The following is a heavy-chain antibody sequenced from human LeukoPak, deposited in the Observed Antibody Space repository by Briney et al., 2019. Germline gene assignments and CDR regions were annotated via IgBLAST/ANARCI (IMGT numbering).Heavy chain of an antibody. CDR3: ARGHYDFSSGYWDWFDP. D-gene: IGHD3-3*01. Sequence: SETLSLTCTASGCSISSYYLSWIRQPAGKGLEWIGRIYTSGSTNYNASFKSRLTMSVDTSKNQFSMKLSSVNAADTAVYYCARGHYDFSSGYWDWFDPWGQGTLVTVSS. CDR1: GCSISSYY. V-gene: IGHV4-4*07. CDR2: IYTSGST. J-gene: IGHJ5*02.